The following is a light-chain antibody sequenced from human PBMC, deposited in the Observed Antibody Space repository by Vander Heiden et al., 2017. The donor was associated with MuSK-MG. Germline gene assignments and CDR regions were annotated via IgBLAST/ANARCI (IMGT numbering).Light chain of an antibody. CDR1: SSNIANNY. V-gene: IGLV1-51*01. CDR3: GTWDSSLSAVV. J-gene: IGLJ2*01. Sequence: QSVLTQPPSVSAAPVQKVTLACSGSSSNIANNYVSWYQQLPGTAPKLLIYDNNKRPSGIPDRFSGSKSGTSATLGITGLQTGDEADYYCGTWDSSLSAVVFGGGTKLTVL. CDR2: DNN.